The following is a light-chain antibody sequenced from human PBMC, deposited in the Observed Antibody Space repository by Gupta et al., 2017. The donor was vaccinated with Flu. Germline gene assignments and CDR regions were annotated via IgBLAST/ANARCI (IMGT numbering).Light chain of an antibody. CDR2: DDN. CDR1: SGSIASNY. CDR3: QSYDSSNQRV. J-gene: IGLJ3*02. Sequence: NFMLTQPHSVSESPGKTVTISCTRSSGSIASNYVQWYQQRPGSAPTTVIYDDNQRPSGVPDRFSGSIDSSSTSASLTISGLKAEDEADYYCQSYDSSNQRVFGGGTKLTVL. V-gene: IGLV6-57*03.